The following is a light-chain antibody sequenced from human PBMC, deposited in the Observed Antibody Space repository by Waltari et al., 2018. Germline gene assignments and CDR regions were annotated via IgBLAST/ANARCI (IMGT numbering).Light chain of an antibody. CDR1: QVILGY. Sequence: TQLTQSPSSLAASVGDRVTISCRTSQVILGYLAWYQQKPGKAPKLLLYAASTLQSGVPSRFSVSGSGTDFTLTISSLQPEDFATYYCQQSYGTPPTFGQGTKVEIK. CDR2: AAS. V-gene: IGKV1-39*01. CDR3: QQSYGTPPT. J-gene: IGKJ1*01.